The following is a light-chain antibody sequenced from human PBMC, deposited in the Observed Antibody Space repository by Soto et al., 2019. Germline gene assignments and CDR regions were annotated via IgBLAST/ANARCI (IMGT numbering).Light chain of an antibody. CDR3: QQRSTWPPD. J-gene: IGKJ2*01. Sequence: IVLTQSPDTLSLSPGERAAISCRASQTVSAYLAWYQQKPGLPPRLLMFDTSNRPAGVPARFRGTGYGTHSTLTIDSLEPEDFAVYYCQQRSTWPPDFGQGTKLE. CDR1: QTVSAY. CDR2: DTS. V-gene: IGKV3-11*01.